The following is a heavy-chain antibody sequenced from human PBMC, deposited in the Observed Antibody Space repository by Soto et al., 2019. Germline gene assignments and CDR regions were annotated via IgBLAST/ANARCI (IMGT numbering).Heavy chain of an antibody. Sequence: EVQLLESGGGLVQPGGSLRLSCAASGFTFSSYAMSWVRQAPGKGLEWVSAISGSGGSTYYADSVKGRFTISRDNSKNTLYLQIKSLRAEDTAVYYCAKTRTGTTSEKIDYWGQGTLVTVSS. J-gene: IGHJ4*02. D-gene: IGHD1-7*01. CDR2: ISGSGGST. V-gene: IGHV3-23*01. CDR3: AKTRTGTTSEKIDY. CDR1: GFTFSSYA.